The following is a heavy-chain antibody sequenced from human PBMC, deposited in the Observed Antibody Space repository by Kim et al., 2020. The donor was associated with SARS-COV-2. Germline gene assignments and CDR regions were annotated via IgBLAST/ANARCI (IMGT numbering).Heavy chain of an antibody. CDR2: IYYSGST. J-gene: IGHJ3*02. CDR3: ARTLQCERPPLDAFDI. V-gene: IGHV4-59*01. D-gene: IGHD4-4*01. Sequence: SETLSLTCTVSGGSISSYYWSWIRQPPGKGLEWIGYIYYSGSTNYNPSLMSRVTISVDTSKNQFSLKLSSVTAADTAVYYCARTLQCERPPLDAFDIRGQRTMVTVSS. CDR1: GGSISSYY.